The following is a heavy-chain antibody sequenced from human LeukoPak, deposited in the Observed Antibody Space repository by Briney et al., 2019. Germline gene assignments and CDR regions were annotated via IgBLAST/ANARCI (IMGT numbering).Heavy chain of an antibody. Sequence: ASVKVSCKASGYTFTSYGISWVRQAPGQGLEWMGWISAYNGNTNYAQKLQGRVTMTTDTSTSTAYMELRSLRSDDTAVYYCARVGYYGSGSRPNWFDPWGQGTLVTVSS. CDR1: GYTFTSYG. CDR2: ISAYNGNT. D-gene: IGHD3-10*01. CDR3: ARVGYYGSGSRPNWFDP. V-gene: IGHV1-18*01. J-gene: IGHJ5*02.